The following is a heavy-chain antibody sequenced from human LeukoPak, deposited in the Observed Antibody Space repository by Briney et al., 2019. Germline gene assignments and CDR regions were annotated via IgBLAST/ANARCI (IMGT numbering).Heavy chain of an antibody. CDR1: GYTSTSYD. Sequence: ASVKVSCKASGYTSTSYDINWVRQSTGQGLEWMGWMNPNSGNTGYAQKFQGRVTMTRNTSISTAHMELSSLRSEDTAVYYCARILPAARRNDWSFIIDNWGQGTLVTVSS. D-gene: IGHD2-2*01. CDR3: ARILPAARRNDWSFIIDN. V-gene: IGHV1-8*01. J-gene: IGHJ4*02. CDR2: MNPNSGNT.